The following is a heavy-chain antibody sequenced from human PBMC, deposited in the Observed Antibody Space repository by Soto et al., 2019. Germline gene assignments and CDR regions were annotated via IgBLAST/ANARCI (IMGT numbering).Heavy chain of an antibody. CDR3: ARGPSYYDFWSGYHYYYMDV. V-gene: IGHV1-69*06. CDR1: GGTFSSYA. CDR2: IIPIFGKA. D-gene: IGHD3-3*01. Sequence: SVKVSCKASGGTFSSYAISWVRQAPGQGLEWMGGIIPIFGKANYAQKFQGRVTITADKSTSTAYMELSSLRSEDTAVYYCARGPSYYDFWSGYHYYYMDVWGKGTTVTVSS. J-gene: IGHJ6*03.